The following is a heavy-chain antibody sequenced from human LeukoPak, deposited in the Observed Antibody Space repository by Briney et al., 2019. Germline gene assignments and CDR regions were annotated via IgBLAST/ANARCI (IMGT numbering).Heavy chain of an antibody. CDR2: ICHSGST. D-gene: IGHD3-22*01. CDR3: ARGVKYYYDSSGYYYWFDP. CDR1: GGSISSGGYS. V-gene: IGHV4-30-2*01. J-gene: IGHJ5*02. Sequence: KPSETLPLTCAVSGGSISSGGYSWLWIRQPPGKGLEWIVYICHSGSTYYNPSLKSRVTISVYRSKNQFSLKLSSVSAADMALYYCARGVKYYYDSSGYYYWFDPWGQGTLVTVSS.